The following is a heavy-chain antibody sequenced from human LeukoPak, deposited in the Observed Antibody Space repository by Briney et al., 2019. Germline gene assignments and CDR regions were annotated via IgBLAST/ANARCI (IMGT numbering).Heavy chain of an antibody. J-gene: IGHJ5*02. V-gene: IGHV4-59*08. CDR3: SVRLGDRSTLFDP. Sequence: PSETLSLTCTVSGASIKSYYWSWIRQPPGKGLEWVGYIFDSGTTNYNPSLKSRVTISVDTSKNQFSLKLSSVTAADTAVYYCSVRLGDRSTLFDPWGQGTLVTVSS. CDR1: GASIKSYY. CDR2: IFDSGTT. D-gene: IGHD3-16*01.